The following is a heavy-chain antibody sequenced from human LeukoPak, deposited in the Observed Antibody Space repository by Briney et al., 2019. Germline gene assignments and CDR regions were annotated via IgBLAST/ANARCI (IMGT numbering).Heavy chain of an antibody. CDR1: GFTFSSYA. V-gene: IGHV3-21*01. CDR3: ARSRYYFDY. J-gene: IGHJ4*02. Sequence: GGSLRLSCAASGFTFSSYAMSWVRQAPGKGLEWVSSISSSSSYIYYADSVKGRFTISRDNAKNSLYLQMNSLRAEDTAVYYCARSRYYFDYWGQGTLVTVSS. CDR2: ISSSSSYI.